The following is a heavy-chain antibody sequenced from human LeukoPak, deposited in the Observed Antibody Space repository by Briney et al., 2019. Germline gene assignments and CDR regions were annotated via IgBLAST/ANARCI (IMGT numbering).Heavy chain of an antibody. Sequence: PGGSLRLSCAASGFTLSSYAMSWVRQAPGKGLEWVSAISGSGGSTYYADSVKGRFTISRDNSKNTLYLQMNSLRAEDTAVYYCAKSYGSGSYYGAFDIWGQGTMVTVSS. V-gene: IGHV3-23*01. CDR3: AKSYGSGSYYGAFDI. J-gene: IGHJ3*02. CDR2: ISGSGGST. D-gene: IGHD3-10*01. CDR1: GFTLSSYA.